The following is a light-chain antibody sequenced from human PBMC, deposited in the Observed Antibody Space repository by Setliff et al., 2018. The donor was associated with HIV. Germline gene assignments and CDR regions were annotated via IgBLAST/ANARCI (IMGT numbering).Light chain of an antibody. CDR1: SSDVGGFNY. J-gene: IGLJ1*01. Sequence: QSVLTQPASVSGSPGQSITISCTGTSSDVGGFNYVSWYQHHPGKAPKPMIYEVSNRPSGVSNRFSGSKSGNTASLTISGLQAEDEADYYCTSYSSRSTPYVFGTGTKVTVL. V-gene: IGLV2-14*01. CDR2: EVS. CDR3: TSYSSRSTPYV.